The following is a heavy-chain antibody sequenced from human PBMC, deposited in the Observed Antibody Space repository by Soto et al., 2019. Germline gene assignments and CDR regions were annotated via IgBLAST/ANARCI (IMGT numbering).Heavy chain of an antibody. J-gene: IGHJ6*02. CDR3: AREKVTGYGMDV. CDR1: GDSISRSNW. Sequence: PSETLSLTCVVSGDSISRSNWWSWVRQPPGKGLEWIGEIYHSGSTNYNPSLKSRVTISVDKSKNQFSLNLSSVTAADTAVYYCAREKVTGYGMDVWGQGTTVTVSS. D-gene: IGHD3-10*01. V-gene: IGHV4-4*02. CDR2: IYHSGST.